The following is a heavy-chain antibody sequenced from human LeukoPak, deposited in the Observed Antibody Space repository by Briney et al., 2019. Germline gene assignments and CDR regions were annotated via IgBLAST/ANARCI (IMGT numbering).Heavy chain of an antibody. D-gene: IGHD5/OR15-5a*01. CDR3: ARDSVFAFDY. J-gene: IGHJ4*02. CDR2: ISHSGGAE. V-gene: IGHV3-48*01. Sequence: GGSLRLSCAASGFRFSTYIMNWVRQAPGRGLEWISYISHSGGAEHYTDSVKGRFTISRDNAKNALYLQMNRLRVEDTAVYFCARDSVFAFDYWSQGTLVTVSS. CDR1: GFRFSTYI.